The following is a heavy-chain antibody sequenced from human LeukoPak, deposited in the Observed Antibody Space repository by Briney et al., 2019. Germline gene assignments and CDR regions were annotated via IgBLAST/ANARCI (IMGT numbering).Heavy chain of an antibody. CDR3: ARDQPRDYDSSGYYYNWFDP. V-gene: IGHV1-18*01. CDR2: VSAYNGNT. Sequence: ASVKVSCKASGYTFTSYDINWVRQATGQGLEWMGWVSAYNGNTMYALKLQGRVTMTTDTSTSTAYMELRSLRSDDTAVYYCARDQPRDYDSSGYYYNWFDPWGQGTLVTVSS. CDR1: GYTFTSYD. J-gene: IGHJ5*02. D-gene: IGHD3-22*01.